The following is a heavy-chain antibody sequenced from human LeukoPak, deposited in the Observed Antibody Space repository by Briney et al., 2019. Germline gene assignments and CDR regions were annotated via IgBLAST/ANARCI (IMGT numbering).Heavy chain of an antibody. D-gene: IGHD2-21*01. J-gene: IGHJ6*02. CDR2: IYYSGST. CDR1: GGSISSGDYY. Sequence: SETLSLTCTVSGGSISSGDYYWSCIRRPPGKGLECIGYIYYSGSTYYNPSLKSRVTISVDTSKNQFSLKLSSVTAADTAVYYCARDDHIVDYGMDVWGQGTTVTVSS. V-gene: IGHV4-30-4*01. CDR3: ARDDHIVDYGMDV.